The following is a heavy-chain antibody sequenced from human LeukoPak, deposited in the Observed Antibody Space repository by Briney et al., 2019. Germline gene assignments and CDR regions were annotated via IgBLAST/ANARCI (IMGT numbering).Heavy chain of an antibody. CDR1: GFTFSDYY. D-gene: IGHD6-13*01. CDR3: ARGPHSSSWYRGVDY. V-gene: IGHV3-11*06. CDR2: ISSSSSYT. Sequence: GGSLRLSCAASGFTFSDYYMSWIRQAPGKGLEWVSYISSSSSYTNYADSVKGRFTISRDNAKNSLYLQMNSLRAEDTAVYYCARGPHSSSWYRGVDYWGQGTLVTVSS. J-gene: IGHJ4*02.